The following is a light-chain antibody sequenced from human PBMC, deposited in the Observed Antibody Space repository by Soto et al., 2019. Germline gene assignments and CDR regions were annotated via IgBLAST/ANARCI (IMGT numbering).Light chain of an antibody. CDR3: QKYNSAPWT. CDR1: QGISNN. V-gene: IGKV1-27*01. CDR2: AAS. J-gene: IGKJ1*01. Sequence: DIQMTQSPASLSASVGERVTISCRASQGISNNLVWYQQQPGREPKLLIIAASTLQLGVPSRFSGSGSGTDFTLTISSLQPEDVATYYCQKYNSAPWTLGQGTKVEIK.